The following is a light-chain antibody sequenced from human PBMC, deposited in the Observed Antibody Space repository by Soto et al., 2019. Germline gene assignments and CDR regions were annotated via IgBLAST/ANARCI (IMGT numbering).Light chain of an antibody. J-gene: IGKJ3*01. Sequence: EIVLTQSPGTLSLSPGERATLSCRASQSVSSGYLAWYQQKPGQAPRLLIYDASSRATGIPDRFSGSGSATDFTLNISRLEPEDFAVFYCQQYGSTPFTFSPGTKVDIK. CDR2: DAS. CDR3: QQYGSTPFT. V-gene: IGKV3-20*01. CDR1: QSVSSGY.